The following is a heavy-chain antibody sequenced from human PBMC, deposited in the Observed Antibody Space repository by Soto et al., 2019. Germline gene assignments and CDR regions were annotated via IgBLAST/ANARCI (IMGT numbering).Heavy chain of an antibody. V-gene: IGHV1-18*04. CDR1: GYTFTGYY. D-gene: IGHD3-3*01. CDR3: ATSYDSGFDP. J-gene: IGHJ5*02. Sequence: ASVKVSCKASGYTFTGYYTHWVRQAPGQGLEWMGWISPYNGNTNYAQNFQDRVTMTADTSSSTAYMELRGLRSDDTAIYYCATSYDSGFDPWGQGTLVTVSS. CDR2: ISPYNGNT.